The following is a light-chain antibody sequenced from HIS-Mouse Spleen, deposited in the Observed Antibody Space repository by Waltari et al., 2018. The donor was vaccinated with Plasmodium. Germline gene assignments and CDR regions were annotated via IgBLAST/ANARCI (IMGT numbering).Light chain of an antibody. CDR2: DVS. J-gene: IGLJ3*02. CDR3: SSYTSSSTRV. V-gene: IGLV2-14*03. Sequence: QSALPQPASVSGSPGQSITISCTGTSSDVGGYNYVSWYQQHPGKAPNLMIYDVSNRPSGVSNRFSGSKSGNTASLTISGLQAEDEADYYCSSYTSSSTRVFGGGTKLTVL. CDR1: SSDVGGYNY.